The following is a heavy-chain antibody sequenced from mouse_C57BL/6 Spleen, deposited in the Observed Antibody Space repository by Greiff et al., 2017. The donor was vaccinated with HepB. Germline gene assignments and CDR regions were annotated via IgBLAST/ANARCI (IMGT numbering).Heavy chain of an antibody. Sequence: VQLQQPGAELVRPGTSVKLSCKASGYTFTSYWMHWVKQRPGQGLEWIGVIDPSDSYTNYNQKFKGKATLTVDTSSSTAYMQLSSLTSVDSAVFYCAREGTGSFAYWGQGTLVTVSA. V-gene: IGHV1-59*01. CDR1: GYTFTSYW. CDR2: IDPSDSYT. J-gene: IGHJ3*01. D-gene: IGHD4-1*01. CDR3: AREGTGSFAY.